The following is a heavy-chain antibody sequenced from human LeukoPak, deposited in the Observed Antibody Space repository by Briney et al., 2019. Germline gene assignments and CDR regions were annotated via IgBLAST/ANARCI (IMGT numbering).Heavy chain of an antibody. V-gene: IGHV1-46*01. Sequence: ASVKVSCKASGYTFTSYYMHWVRQAPGQGLEWMGIINPSGGSTSYAQKFQGRVTMTRDTSMSTVYMELSSLRSEDTAVYYCARDSSGNHWYFDLWGRGTLVTVSS. CDR2: INPSGGST. CDR1: GYTFTSYY. D-gene: IGHD3-22*01. CDR3: ARDSSGNHWYFDL. J-gene: IGHJ2*01.